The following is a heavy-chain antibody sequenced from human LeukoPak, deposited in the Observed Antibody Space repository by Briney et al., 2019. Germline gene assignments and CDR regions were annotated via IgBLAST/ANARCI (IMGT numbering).Heavy chain of an antibody. V-gene: IGHV3-30*04. CDR1: GFTFSSYA. J-gene: IGHJ4*02. CDR3: ARAYPKYSSSSAVGY. Sequence: PGGSLRLSCAASGFTFSSYAMHWVRQAPGKGLEWVAVISYDGSNKYYADSVKGRFTISRDNSKNTLYLQMNSLRAEDTAVYYCARAYPKYSSSSAVGYWGQGTLVTVSS. CDR2: ISYDGSNK. D-gene: IGHD6-6*01.